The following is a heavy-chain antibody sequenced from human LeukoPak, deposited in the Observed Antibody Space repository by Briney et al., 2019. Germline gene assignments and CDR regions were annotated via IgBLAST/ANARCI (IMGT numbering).Heavy chain of an antibody. V-gene: IGHV3-48*03. Sequence: GGSLRLSCAASGFTFSSYEMNWARQAPGKGLEWVSYISSSGSTIYYADSVKGRFTISRDNAKNSLYLQMNSLSADDTAVYYCTRGLDCSGGRCFSFSAHMDVWGKGTTVTISS. CDR2: ISSSGSTI. D-gene: IGHD2-15*01. CDR3: TRGLDCSGGRCFSFSAHMDV. J-gene: IGHJ6*03. CDR1: GFTFSSYE.